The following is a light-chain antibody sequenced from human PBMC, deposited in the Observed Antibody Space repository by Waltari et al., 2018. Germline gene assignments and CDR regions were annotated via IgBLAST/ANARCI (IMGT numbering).Light chain of an antibody. Sequence: QSGLTQPASVSASPGESITISCPGTSGDIGGSDFVSWYQHHPGRAPKVLFFDVNHRPSGISDRFAGSKSGNTASLTISELQPEDDADYYCRSHSTNNIVLFGGGTKVTVL. J-gene: IGLJ2*01. V-gene: IGLV2-14*01. CDR2: DVN. CDR3: RSHSTNNIVL. CDR1: SGDIGGSDF.